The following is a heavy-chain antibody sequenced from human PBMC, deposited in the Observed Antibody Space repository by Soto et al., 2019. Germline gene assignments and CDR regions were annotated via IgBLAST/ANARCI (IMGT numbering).Heavy chain of an antibody. CDR1: GGSISPYY. CDR3: ARGYGSGSYYSSHYYYYGMDV. J-gene: IGHJ6*02. CDR2: IYYGGTT. D-gene: IGHD3-10*01. V-gene: IGHV4-59*08. Sequence: SETLSLTCTVSGGSISPYYWTWVRQPPGKGMEWFGYIYYGGTTSYNPSFISRVTISLETSKSQISLWLSSVTAADTAVYYCARGYGSGSYYSSHYYYYGMDVWGQGTTVTVSS.